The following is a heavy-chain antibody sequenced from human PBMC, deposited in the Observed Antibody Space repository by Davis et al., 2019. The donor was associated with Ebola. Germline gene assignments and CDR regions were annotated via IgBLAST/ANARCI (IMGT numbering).Heavy chain of an antibody. CDR1: RFTFSLYA. CDR2: ISYDGRQK. V-gene: IGHV3-30*09. D-gene: IGHD2/OR15-2a*01. Sequence: GESLKISCAASRFTFSLYAMHWVRQAPGKGLEWVAVISYDGRQKYFADSVKGRFAISRDNSRGTLYLQMNSLRVEDSAIYYCVKDSSNIWFDIWGQGTLVTVSS. CDR3: VKDSSNIWFDI. J-gene: IGHJ3*02.